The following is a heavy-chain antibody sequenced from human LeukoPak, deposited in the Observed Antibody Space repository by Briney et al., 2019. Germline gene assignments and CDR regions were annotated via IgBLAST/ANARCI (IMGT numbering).Heavy chain of an antibody. CDR2: ISTDGSIT. CDR3: ARGGYYDSGSFDS. Sequence: PGGSLRLSCAASGFTFSNYRMHWVRQGPGKGLVWVSCISTDGSITSYADSVKGRFTISRDNAKNTLYLQVNSLRAEDTAVYYCARGGYYDSGSFDSWGQGTLVTVSS. CDR1: GFTFSNYR. V-gene: IGHV3-74*01. J-gene: IGHJ4*02. D-gene: IGHD3-10*01.